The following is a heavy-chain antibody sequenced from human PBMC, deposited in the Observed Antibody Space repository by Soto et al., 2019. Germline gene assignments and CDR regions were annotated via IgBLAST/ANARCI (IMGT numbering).Heavy chain of an antibody. CDR1: GGSVSSGSYY. V-gene: IGHV4-61*01. CDR3: ARFVEMATVDAFDI. CDR2: IYYSGST. D-gene: IGHD4-4*01. J-gene: IGHJ3*02. Sequence: SETLSLTCTVSGGSVSSGSYYWSWIRQPPGKGLEWIGYIYYSGSTNYNPSLKSRVTISVDTSKNQFSLKLSSVTAADTAVYYCARFVEMATVDAFDIWGQGTMVTVSS.